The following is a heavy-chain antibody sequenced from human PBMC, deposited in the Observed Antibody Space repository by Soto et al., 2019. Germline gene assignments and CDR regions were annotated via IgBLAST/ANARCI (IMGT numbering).Heavy chain of an antibody. V-gene: IGHV4-34*01. J-gene: IGHJ4*02. CDR1: CGSFSGYY. CDR2: INHSGTT. Sequence: SETRCLTCAVHCGSFSGYYWSGSRQPSGKGLEWIGEINHSGTTNYNPSLKNRPTMSLDTSNNQFPLNPRSETAPHTAVYYCPRTSGSDGWGQGTLVTVS. D-gene: IGHD3-10*01. CDR3: PRTSGSDG.